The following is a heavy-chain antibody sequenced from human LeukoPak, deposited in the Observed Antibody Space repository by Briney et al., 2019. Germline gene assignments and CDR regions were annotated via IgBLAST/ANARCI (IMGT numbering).Heavy chain of an antibody. CDR3: AKAPVTSCRGAFCYPFDY. CDR1: GFSFSSYA. CDR2: MSSSDDGR. D-gene: IGHD2-15*01. V-gene: IGHV3-23*01. Sequence: GGSLRLSCATSGFSFSSYAMSWVRQAPGKGLEWVSAMSSSDDGRYYAASVRGRFTISRDTSRSTLYLQMNSLRAEDAAVYYCAKAPVTSCRGAFCYPFDYWGQGTLVTVCS. J-gene: IGHJ4*02.